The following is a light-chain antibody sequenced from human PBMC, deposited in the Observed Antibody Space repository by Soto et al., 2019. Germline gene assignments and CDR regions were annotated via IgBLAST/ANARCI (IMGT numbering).Light chain of an antibody. CDR3: KQSKSFPLT. CDR2: STS. CDR1: QVIDNL. V-gene: IGKV1-12*01. Sequence: DIQMTQSPSSVSASVGYRFTITCRASQVIDNLLAWYQQKPGKAPKVLIYSTSSLQSGVPSRFSGSRSGTDFTLTISSLQPEDFATYYCKQSKSFPLTFGGGTKVDIK. J-gene: IGKJ4*01.